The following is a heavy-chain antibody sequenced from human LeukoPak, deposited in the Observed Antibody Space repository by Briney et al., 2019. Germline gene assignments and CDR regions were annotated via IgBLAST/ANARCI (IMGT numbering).Heavy chain of an antibody. D-gene: IGHD2-15*01. CDR3: ARVLRYCSGGNCYSGGLGYMDV. CDR1: GFTFSVSW. Sequence: GGSLRLSCAASGFTFSVSWMSWVRQAPGKGLEWVANIKYDGSEKYYVDSVKGRFTISRDNAKNSLYLQMNSLRAEDTAVYYCARVLRYCSGGNCYSGGLGYMDVWGKGTTVTISS. J-gene: IGHJ6*03. CDR2: IKYDGSEK. V-gene: IGHV3-7*03.